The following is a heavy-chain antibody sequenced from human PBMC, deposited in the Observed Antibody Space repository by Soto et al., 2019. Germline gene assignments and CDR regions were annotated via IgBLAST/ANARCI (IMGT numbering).Heavy chain of an antibody. D-gene: IGHD2-2*01. V-gene: IGHV4-39*01. Sequence: TSETLSLTCTVSGGSISSSSYYWAWVRQPPGKGLEWIGSVYYSGTTYYNPSLKSRVIISEDTSKNQFSLRLSSVTAADTAVFYCARLIHCKTTSCYFDYWGPGTLVTVSS. CDR2: VYYSGTT. CDR3: ARLIHCKTTSCYFDY. J-gene: IGHJ4*02. CDR1: GGSISSSSYY.